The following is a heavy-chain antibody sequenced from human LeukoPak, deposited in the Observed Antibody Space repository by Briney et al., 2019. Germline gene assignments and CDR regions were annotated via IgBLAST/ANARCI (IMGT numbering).Heavy chain of an antibody. J-gene: IGHJ4*02. CDR1: GGSISGYF. CDR2: IYYDGRI. Sequence: SETLSLTCAVSGGSISGYFWSWIRQPPGEGLEWVGYIYYDGRIKYNPSLKSRVAISLDTSRNQFSLKLTSVTDADTALYYCARQSPQKGTPFDYWGRGTLVTVSS. D-gene: IGHD3-10*01. V-gene: IGHV4-59*01. CDR3: ARQSPQKGTPFDY.